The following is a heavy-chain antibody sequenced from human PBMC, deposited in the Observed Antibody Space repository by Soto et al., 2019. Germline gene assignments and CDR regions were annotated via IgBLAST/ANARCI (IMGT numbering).Heavy chain of an antibody. Sequence: GGSLRLSCAASVFTFSSYGMHWVRQAPGKGLEWVAVISYGGSSTYYADSVKGRFTISRDNSKNTLYLQMNSLRAEDTAVYYCAKDRSTYYLVPPFDSWGEGTLVTVSS. J-gene: IGHJ5*01. D-gene: IGHD3-10*01. CDR2: ISYGGSST. V-gene: IGHV3-30*18. CDR1: VFTFSSYG. CDR3: AKDRSTYYLVPPFDS.